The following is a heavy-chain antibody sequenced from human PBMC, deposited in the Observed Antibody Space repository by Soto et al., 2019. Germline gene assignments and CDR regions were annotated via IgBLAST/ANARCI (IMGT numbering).Heavy chain of an antibody. CDR3: VRDLLGSGGHFDY. CDR2: IWYDGSNT. J-gene: IGHJ4*02. D-gene: IGHD7-27*01. CDR1: GFIFSSFG. V-gene: IGHV3-33*01. Sequence: PVGSLRLSCAASGFIFSSFGMHWFRQAPVNGLEWVAHIWYDGSNTYYADSVKGRFTISRDNSRNTLYLQMNSLRAEDTAVYHCVRDLLGSGGHFDYWGQGTPVTVSS.